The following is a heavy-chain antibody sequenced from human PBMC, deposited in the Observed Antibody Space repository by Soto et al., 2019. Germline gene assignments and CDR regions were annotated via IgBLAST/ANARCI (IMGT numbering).Heavy chain of an antibody. Sequence: EEHLVESGGAVVQPGGSLRLSCAASGFNFHDYIIHWVRQSPGKGLEWVSFITWDGGSIYYADSVKGRFTISRDNSKNSLTLEINSLRSEDSGLYYCAKGGFGGYGLDVWGQGTTVIVSS. CDR1: GFNFHDYI. J-gene: IGHJ6*02. CDR3: AKGGFGGYGLDV. D-gene: IGHD3-22*01. CDR2: ITWDGGSI. V-gene: IGHV3-43*01.